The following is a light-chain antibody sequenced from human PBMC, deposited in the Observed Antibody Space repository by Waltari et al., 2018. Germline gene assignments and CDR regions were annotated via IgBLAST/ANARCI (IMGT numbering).Light chain of an antibody. CDR2: DNS. V-gene: IGLV3-21*02. Sequence: SYVLTQPPSVSVAPGQTARITCGGSNIGYKTVHWYQQKPGQAPVLVVYDNSDRPSAIPERFSGSNSGSTATLTISRGEAGDEADYYCQVWESSSYVFGTGTKVTVL. J-gene: IGLJ1*01. CDR1: NIGYKT. CDR3: QVWESSSYV.